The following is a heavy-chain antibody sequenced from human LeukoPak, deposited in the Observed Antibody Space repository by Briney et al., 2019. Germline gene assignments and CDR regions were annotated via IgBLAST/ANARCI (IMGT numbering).Heavy chain of an antibody. Sequence: GGSLRLSCAASGFIFSSYGMHWVRQAPGKGLEWVAFIRYDGSNKYYADSVKGRFTISRDNSKNTLYLQMNSLRAEDTAVYYCAKDRDYCESSGTDHDYWGQGTLVTVSS. CDR3: AKDRDYCESSGTDHDY. CDR1: GFIFSSYG. D-gene: IGHD3-22*01. J-gene: IGHJ4*02. CDR2: IRYDGSNK. V-gene: IGHV3-30*02.